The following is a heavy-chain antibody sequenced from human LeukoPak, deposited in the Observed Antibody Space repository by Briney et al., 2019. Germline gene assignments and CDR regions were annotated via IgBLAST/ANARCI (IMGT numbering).Heavy chain of an antibody. CDR1: GGSISSYY. V-gene: IGHV4-4*07. CDR3: ARDYLNWFES. J-gene: IGHJ5*01. Sequence: PSETLSLTCTVSGGSISSYYWIWIRQPAGQGLVGFGRIYTSGSTNYNPSLKSRVTMSVDTSKNQFSLKLSSVTAADTALYYCARDYLNWFESWGPGTLVTVSS. CDR2: IYTSGST.